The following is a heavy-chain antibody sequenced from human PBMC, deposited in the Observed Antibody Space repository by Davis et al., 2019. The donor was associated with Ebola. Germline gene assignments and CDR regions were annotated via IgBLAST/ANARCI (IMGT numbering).Heavy chain of an antibody. J-gene: IGHJ4*02. CDR2: INHSGST. D-gene: IGHD4-17*01. V-gene: IGHV4-34*01. CDR3: ASENYDYGDYFDY. CDR1: GGSFSDYY. Sequence: SETLSLTCAVYGGSFSDYYWSWIRQPPGKGLEWIGEINHSGSTNYNPSLKSRVTISVDTSKNQFSLKLSSVTAADTAVYYCASENYDYGDYFDYWGQGTLVTVSS.